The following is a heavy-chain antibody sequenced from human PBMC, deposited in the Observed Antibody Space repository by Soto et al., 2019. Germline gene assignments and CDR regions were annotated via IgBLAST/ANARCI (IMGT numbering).Heavy chain of an antibody. CDR3: AGEGGGGAGLPNWFDP. V-gene: IGHV1-69*01. CDR2: IIPIFATA. J-gene: IGHJ5*02. CDR1: GGIFRSYA. D-gene: IGHD3-16*01. Sequence: QVQLVQSGAEVKKPGSSVKVSCKASGGIFRSYAISWVRQAPGQGLEWMGGIIPIFATANYAQKFQGRVTITADESTTTAYMDLSSLRSEDTAVYYCAGEGGGGAGLPNWFDPWGQGTLVTVSS.